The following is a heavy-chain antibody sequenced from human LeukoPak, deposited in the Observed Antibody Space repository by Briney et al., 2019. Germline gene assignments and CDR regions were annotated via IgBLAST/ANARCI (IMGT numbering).Heavy chain of an antibody. J-gene: IGHJ6*03. CDR2: MNPNSGNT. CDR3: ARSSGYYDSSGYYSYYYYYMDV. CDR1: XYTFTSYD. Sequence: GASVNVSRKCSXYTFTSYDINWVRQATGQGLEWVGWMNPNSGNTGYAQKFQGRVTMTRNTSISTAYMELSSLRSEDTAVYYCARSSGYYDSSGYYSYYYYYMDVWGKGTTVTVSS. D-gene: IGHD3-22*01. V-gene: IGHV1-8*01.